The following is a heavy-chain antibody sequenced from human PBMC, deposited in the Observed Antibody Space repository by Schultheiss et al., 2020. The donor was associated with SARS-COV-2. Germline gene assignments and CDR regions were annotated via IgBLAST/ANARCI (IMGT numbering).Heavy chain of an antibody. J-gene: IGHJ4*02. V-gene: IGHV3-15*01. Sequence: GGSLRLSCAASGFTFSNAWMSWVRQAPGKGLEWVGRIKSKTDGGTTDYAAPVKGRFTISRDDSKNTLYLQMNSLKTEDTAVYYCSTDYYDSSAYSDYWGQGTLVTVSS. D-gene: IGHD3-22*01. CDR2: IKSKTDGGTT. CDR3: STDYYDSSAYSDY. CDR1: GFTFSNAW.